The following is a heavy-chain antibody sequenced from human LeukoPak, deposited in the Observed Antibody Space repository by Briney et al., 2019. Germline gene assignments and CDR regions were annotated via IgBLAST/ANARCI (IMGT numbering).Heavy chain of an antibody. CDR3: ARVMYGGKEGTFDY. Sequence: GESLKISCKGSGYSFTNYWIGWVRQMPGKGLEWMGIINPSDSDTRQSPAFHGQVTISADKSISTAYLQWSSLKAADSAMYYCARVMYGGKEGTFDYWGQGTLVTVFS. CDR1: GYSFTNYW. V-gene: IGHV5-51*01. CDR2: INPSDSDT. J-gene: IGHJ4*02. D-gene: IGHD4-23*01.